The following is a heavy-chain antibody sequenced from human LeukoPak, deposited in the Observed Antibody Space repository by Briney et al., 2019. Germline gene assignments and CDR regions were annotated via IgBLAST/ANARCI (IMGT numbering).Heavy chain of an antibody. CDR3: ARTRYYYNSRSYGAPYYFDY. CDR1: TFSTYW. J-gene: IGHJ4*02. V-gene: IGHV4-39*01. Sequence: TFSTYWMSWVRQPPGKGLEWIGSIYYSGSTYYNPSLKSRVTISVDTSKNQFSLKLSSVTAADTAVYYCARTRYYYNSRSYGAPYYFDYWGQGTLVTVSS. D-gene: IGHD3-10*01. CDR2: IYYSGST.